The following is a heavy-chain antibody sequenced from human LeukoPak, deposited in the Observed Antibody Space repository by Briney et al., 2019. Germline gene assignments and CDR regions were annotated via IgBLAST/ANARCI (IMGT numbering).Heavy chain of an antibody. CDR1: SDSITSYY. D-gene: IGHD6-19*01. CDR2: ISSSGTT. V-gene: IGHV4-59*01. J-gene: IGHJ4*02. CDR3: ARSDWYLNLDY. Sequence: SETLSLTCTVSSDSITSYYWNWIRQPPGKGLEWIGYISSSGTTNYNPSLKSRVTISIDTSKNQFFLRLSSVNAADTAVYYCARSDWYLNLDYRGQGTLVTVSS.